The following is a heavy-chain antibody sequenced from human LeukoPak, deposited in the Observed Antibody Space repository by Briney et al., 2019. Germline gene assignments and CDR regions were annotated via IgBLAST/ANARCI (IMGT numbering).Heavy chain of an antibody. CDR1: GFTLRSYV. V-gene: IGHV3-23*01. D-gene: IGHD2-21*02. CDR3: AKDRLLNCRGDCYIFDY. CDR2: ISGSGDST. J-gene: IGHJ4*02. Sequence: GGSLRLSCVASGFTLRSYVMNWVRKTPGKGLEWVSSISGSGDSTFYADSVKGRFSISRDNSKNTLYLQVNGLRTEDTAVYYCAKDRLLNCRGDCYIFDYWGQGTVVTVSS.